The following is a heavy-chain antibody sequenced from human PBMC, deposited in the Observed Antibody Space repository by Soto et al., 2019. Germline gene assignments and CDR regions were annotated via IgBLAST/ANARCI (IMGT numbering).Heavy chain of an antibody. V-gene: IGHV1-18*04. CDR3: AVVVDYGDYGSIDS. D-gene: IGHD4-17*01. Sequence: QVQMVRSGTEVKEPGASVKVSCKASGYTFSSRGISWVRQAPGQGLEWLGWISCYNGDTFYAQKVQDRVSMTTDRSTSTAYLDLRNLRSDDTAVYYCAVVVDYGDYGSIDSWGQGTLVTVSS. CDR1: GYTFSSRG. CDR2: ISCYNGDT. J-gene: IGHJ4*02.